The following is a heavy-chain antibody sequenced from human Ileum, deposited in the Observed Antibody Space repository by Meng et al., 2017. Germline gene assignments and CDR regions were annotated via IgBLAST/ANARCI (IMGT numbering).Heavy chain of an antibody. CDR3: TRDFDSGYGL. CDR1: GFTFSSHW. D-gene: IGHD5-12*01. V-gene: IGHV3-74*01. CDR2: IRPDGSTT. Sequence: QLVGSGGGLFQPGGSLRLSCAASGFTFSSHWMHWVRQAPGKGLEWVSRIRPDGSTTAFADSVEGRFTISRDNAKNTLYLQLNSLRGEDTAVYYCTRDFDSGYGLWGQGTLVTVSS. J-gene: IGHJ4*02.